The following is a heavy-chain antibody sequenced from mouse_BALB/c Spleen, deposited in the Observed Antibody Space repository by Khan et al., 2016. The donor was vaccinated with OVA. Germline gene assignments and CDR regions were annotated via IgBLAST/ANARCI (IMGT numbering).Heavy chain of an antibody. J-gene: IGHJ2*01. CDR2: ISSGGSYT. CDR1: GFTFNSYA. D-gene: IGHD1-1*01. Sequence: EVELVESGGGLVKPGGSLKLSCAASGFTFNSYAMSWVRQTPEKRLEWVATISSGGSYTYYPDSVKGRFTISRDNAKNILYLQMSSLRSEDTAMYYCARDYYGSSYEDYWSQGTTLTVSS. CDR3: ARDYYGSSYEDY. V-gene: IGHV5-9-3*01.